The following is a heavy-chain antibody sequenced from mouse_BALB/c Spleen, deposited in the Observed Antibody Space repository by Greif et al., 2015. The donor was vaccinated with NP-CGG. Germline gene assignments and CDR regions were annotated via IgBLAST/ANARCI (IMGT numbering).Heavy chain of an antibody. V-gene: IGHV1S81*02. J-gene: IGHJ3*01. CDR1: GYTFTSYY. D-gene: IGHD2-3*01. CDR3: TRDGYYAWFAY. Sequence: QVQLQQSGAELVKPGASVKLSCKASGYTFTSYYMYWVKQRPGQGLEWIGGINPSNGGTNFNEKFKSKATLTVDKSSSPACMQLSSLTSEDSAVYYCTRDGYYAWFAYWGQGTLVTVSA. CDR2: INPSNGGT.